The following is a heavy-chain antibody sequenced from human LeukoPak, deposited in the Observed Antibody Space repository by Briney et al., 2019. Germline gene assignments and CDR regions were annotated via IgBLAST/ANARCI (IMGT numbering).Heavy chain of an antibody. V-gene: IGHV4-4*07. J-gene: IGHJ5*02. CDR3: AREEGYSGYDYTTIEYNWFDP. D-gene: IGHD5-12*01. CDR2: IYTSGST. CDR1: GGSISSYY. Sequence: SETLSLTCTVSGGSISSYYWSWIRQPAGKGLEWIGRIYTSGSTNYNPSLKSRVTISVDTSKNQFSLKLSSVTAADTAVYYCAREEGYSGYDYTTIEYNWFDPWGQGTLVTVSS.